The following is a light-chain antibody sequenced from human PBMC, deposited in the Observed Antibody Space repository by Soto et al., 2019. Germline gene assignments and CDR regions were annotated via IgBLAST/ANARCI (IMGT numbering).Light chain of an antibody. CDR3: QQYGSSPRT. J-gene: IGKJ2*01. V-gene: IGKV3-20*01. Sequence: EIVLTQSPDTLSLSPGERATISCRASQSVSSSYLAWYQQKPGQAPRLLIYGASSRATGIPDRFSGSGSGTDFTLAISRLEPEDFAVYYCQQYGSSPRTFGQGTKLEIK. CDR1: QSVSSSY. CDR2: GAS.